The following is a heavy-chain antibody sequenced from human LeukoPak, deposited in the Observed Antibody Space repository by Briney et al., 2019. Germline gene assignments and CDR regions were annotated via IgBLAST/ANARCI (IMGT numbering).Heavy chain of an antibody. CDR1: GFTFSSYW. D-gene: IGHD6-6*01. CDR3: ARARYSSSSGPLDY. V-gene: IGHV3-7*01. Sequence: GGSLRLSXAASGFTFSSYWMSWVRQAPGKGLEWVANIKQDGSEKYYVDSVKGRFTISRDNAKNSLYLQMNSLRAEDTAVYYCARARYSSSSGPLDYWGQGTLVTVSS. CDR2: IKQDGSEK. J-gene: IGHJ4*02.